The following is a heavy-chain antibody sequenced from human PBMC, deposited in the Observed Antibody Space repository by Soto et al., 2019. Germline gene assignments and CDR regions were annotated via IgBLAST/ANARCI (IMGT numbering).Heavy chain of an antibody. CDR1: GYTFTGYY. CDR3: ARGSEHYYDSSGYYHPDFDY. V-gene: IGHV1-2*02. J-gene: IGHJ4*02. Sequence: ASVKVSCKVSGYTFTGYYMHWVRQAPGQGLEWMGWINPNSGGTNYAQKFQGRVTMTRDTSISTAYMELSRLRSDDTAVYYCARGSEHYYDSSGYYHPDFDYWGQGTLVTVSS. CDR2: INPNSGGT. D-gene: IGHD3-22*01.